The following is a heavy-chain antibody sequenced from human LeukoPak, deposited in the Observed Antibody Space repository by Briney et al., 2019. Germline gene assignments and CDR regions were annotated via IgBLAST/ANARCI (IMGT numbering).Heavy chain of an antibody. CDR2: MNPNSGNT. D-gene: IGHD6-13*01. CDR1: GYSFTSHD. J-gene: IGHJ4*02. CDR3: ASALKRGSAGTLIDH. V-gene: IGHV1-8*01. Sequence: SVKVSCKASGYSFTSHDINWVRQATGQGLEWMGWMNPNSGNTGYAQKFQDRVTMTRNTSISTAYLELSSLGSEDTAMYYCASALKRGSAGTLIDHWGQGTLVTVSS.